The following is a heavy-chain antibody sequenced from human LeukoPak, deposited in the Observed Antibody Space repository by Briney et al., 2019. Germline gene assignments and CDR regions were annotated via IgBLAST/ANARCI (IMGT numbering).Heavy chain of an antibody. CDR3: AKDTPSLTTGGMDV. D-gene: IGHD4-11*01. V-gene: IGHV3-9*01. Sequence: GGSLRLSCAASGLTFDDYAMHWVRQAPGKGLEWVSGISWNSGSIGYADSVKGRFTISRDNAKNSLYLQMNSLRAEDTALYYCAKDTPSLTTGGMDVWGQGTTVTVSS. CDR2: ISWNSGSI. CDR1: GLTFDDYA. J-gene: IGHJ6*02.